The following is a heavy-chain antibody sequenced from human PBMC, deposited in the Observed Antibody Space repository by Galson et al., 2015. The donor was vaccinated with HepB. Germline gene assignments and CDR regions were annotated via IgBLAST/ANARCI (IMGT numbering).Heavy chain of an antibody. V-gene: IGHV1-3*01. Sequence: SVKASCKASGDTFTTYAIHWVRQAPGQRPEWMGWINAGNGNTKYSQKFQDRVTITRDTSARTAYMELSSLTSEDTAIYYCARATLGGNWFDPWGQGTLVTVSS. CDR1: GDTFTTYA. J-gene: IGHJ5*02. CDR2: INAGNGNT. D-gene: IGHD3-16*01. CDR3: ARATLGGNWFDP.